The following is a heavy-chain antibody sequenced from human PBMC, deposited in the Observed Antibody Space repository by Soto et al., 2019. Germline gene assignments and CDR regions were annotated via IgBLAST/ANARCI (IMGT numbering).Heavy chain of an antibody. V-gene: IGHV3-30*18. CDR3: AKWIRPVAMLTPPDKTDAGY. Sequence: QVQLVESGEGVVQPGRSVRLSCAASGFTFSSYGMHWVRQAPGKGLEWVAVILYDGSNKYYADSVKGRFTISRDNSKNTLYLQMNSLRAEDTAVYYCAKWIRPVAMLTPPDKTDAGYWGQGTLVTVSS. D-gene: IGHD2-2*01. CDR2: ILYDGSNK. J-gene: IGHJ4*02. CDR1: GFTFSSYG.